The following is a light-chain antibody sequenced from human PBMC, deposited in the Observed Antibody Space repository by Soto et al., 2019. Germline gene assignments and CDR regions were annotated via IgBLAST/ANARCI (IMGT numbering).Light chain of an antibody. CDR3: QQYGTSPPYT. V-gene: IGKV3-20*01. Sequence: DIVLTQSPGTLSLSPGDRATLSCTASQSISSTYLAWYQQKPGQAPRLLIYGASSRTTGIPDRFSGSGSDTDFTLTISRLEPEDFAVYYCQQYGTSPPYTFGQGTRLEIK. CDR2: GAS. CDR1: QSISSTY. J-gene: IGKJ2*01.